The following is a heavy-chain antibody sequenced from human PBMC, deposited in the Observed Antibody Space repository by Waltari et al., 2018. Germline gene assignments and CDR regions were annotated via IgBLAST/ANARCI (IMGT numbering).Heavy chain of an antibody. V-gene: IGHV3-23*01. D-gene: IGHD2-8*01. CDR3: AKIAGYCSNDVCSKAMDV. Sequence: EAQLLESGGGLVQSGGSLTLSCTTSGFTFRSYAMNWIRQAPGKGWEWVSGVSGNGGVTKYADSVEGRCSISRDNSKNTLVLQMSGLKDEDTAIYYCAKIAGYCSNDVCSKAMDVWGQGTAVTVAS. J-gene: IGHJ6*02. CDR2: VSGNGGVT. CDR1: GFTFRSYA.